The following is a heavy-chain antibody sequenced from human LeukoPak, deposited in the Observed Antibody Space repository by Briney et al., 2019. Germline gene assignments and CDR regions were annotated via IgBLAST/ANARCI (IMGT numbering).Heavy chain of an antibody. CDR1: GLTGSHNY. D-gene: IGHD6-19*01. CDR3: AKETTPYSSGWFFMDYGMDV. Sequence: GGSLRLSCAASGLTGSHNYVSWVRQAPGKGLEWVSAISGSGGSTYYADSVKGRLTISRDNSKNTLYLQMNSLRAEDTAVYYCAKETTPYSSGWFFMDYGMDVWGQGTTVTVSS. J-gene: IGHJ6*02. CDR2: ISGSGGST. V-gene: IGHV3-23*01.